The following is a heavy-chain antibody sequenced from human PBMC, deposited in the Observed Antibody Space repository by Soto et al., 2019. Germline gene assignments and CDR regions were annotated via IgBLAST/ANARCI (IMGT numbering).Heavy chain of an antibody. D-gene: IGHD3-22*01. CDR1: GFIFTNYW. V-gene: IGHV1-46*01. Sequence: ASVKVSCKTSGFIFTNYWMHCVLQAPLQWLDGMGVINPSGRSTIYAQKFQGRFTMTRDTSTTTLYMELSSLKSEDTAVYYCARDQSADSSGYTYGWFEPRGQGPRVSVSS. CDR3: ARDQSADSSGYTYGWFEP. CDR2: INPSGRST. J-gene: IGHJ5*02.